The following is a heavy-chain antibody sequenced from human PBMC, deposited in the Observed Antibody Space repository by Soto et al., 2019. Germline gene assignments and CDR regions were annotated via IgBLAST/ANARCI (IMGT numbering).Heavy chain of an antibody. CDR1: GGSISSGGYY. Sequence: QVQLQESGPGLVKPSQTLSLTCTVSGGSISSGGYYWSWIRQHPGKGLEWIGYIYYRGSTYYNPSLKSRVTISVDTSKNQFSLKLSSVTAADTAVYYCARDDSSGYTFDPWGQGTLVTVSS. CDR2: IYYRGST. J-gene: IGHJ5*02. D-gene: IGHD3-22*01. CDR3: ARDDSSGYTFDP. V-gene: IGHV4-31*03.